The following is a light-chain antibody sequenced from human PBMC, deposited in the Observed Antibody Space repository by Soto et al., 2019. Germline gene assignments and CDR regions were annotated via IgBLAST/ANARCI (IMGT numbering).Light chain of an antibody. CDR3: QQRSNWPLT. CDR1: QTISGW. V-gene: IGKV1-5*01. J-gene: IGKJ4*01. Sequence: EIQMTQSPSTLSASVGDTVTITFRASQTISGWLAWYQQRPGKAPNLLIFDASTLESGVPSRFSGSGSGTDFTLTISSLEPEDFAVYYCQQRSNWPLTFGQGTKVDIK. CDR2: DAS.